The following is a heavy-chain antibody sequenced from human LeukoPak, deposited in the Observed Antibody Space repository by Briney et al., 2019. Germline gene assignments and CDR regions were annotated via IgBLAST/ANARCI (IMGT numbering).Heavy chain of an antibody. CDR1: GFTFSSYS. CDR3: ARANDYINY. CDR2: ISSSSGTI. V-gene: IGHV3-48*04. Sequence: GGSLRLSCAASGFTFSSYSMNWVRQAPGKGLEWVSYISSSSGTIYYADSVKGRFTISRDNAKNSLYLQMNSLRAEDTAVYYCARANDYINYWGQGVLVAVSS. J-gene: IGHJ4*02.